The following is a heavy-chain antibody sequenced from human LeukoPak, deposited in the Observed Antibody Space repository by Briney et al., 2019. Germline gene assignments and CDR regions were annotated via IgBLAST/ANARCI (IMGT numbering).Heavy chain of an antibody. Sequence: SETLSLTCTVSGGSISSGSYYWSWIRQPAGKGLEWIGRIYTSGSTNYNPSLKSRVTISVDTSKSQFSLKLSSVTAADTAVYYCARASIYYDSSGYYLYWGQGTLVTVSS. D-gene: IGHD3-22*01. CDR3: ARASIYYDSSGYYLY. CDR1: GGSISSGSYY. J-gene: IGHJ4*02. CDR2: IYTSGST. V-gene: IGHV4-61*02.